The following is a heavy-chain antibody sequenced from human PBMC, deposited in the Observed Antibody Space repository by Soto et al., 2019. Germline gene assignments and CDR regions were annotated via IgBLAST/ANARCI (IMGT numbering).Heavy chain of an antibody. CDR3: ARGFQAYYDFWSGDPRPFDY. CDR1: GYTFTSYD. V-gene: IGHV1-8*01. J-gene: IGHJ4*02. CDR2: MNPNSGNT. Sequence: QVQLVQSGAEVKKPGASVKVSCKASGYTFTSYDINWVRQATGQGLEWMGWMNPNSGNTGYAQKFQGRVTMTRNTSISTAYMELSSLRSADTAVYYCARGFQAYYDFWSGDPRPFDYWGQGTLVTVSS. D-gene: IGHD3-3*01.